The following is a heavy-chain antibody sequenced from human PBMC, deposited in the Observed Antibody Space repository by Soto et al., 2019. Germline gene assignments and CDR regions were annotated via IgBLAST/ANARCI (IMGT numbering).Heavy chain of an antibody. Sequence: EVQLVESGGDLVQPGGSLRLSCAASGFTFSNHGMHWVRQAPGKGLGYVSAITGNGGSTYYATSVKGRFTISRDNSKNMLYLQMGSLRSEDMAVYYCARWRVGATSGMDVWGQGTTVVVSS. D-gene: IGHD1-26*01. CDR3: ARWRVGATSGMDV. CDR1: GFTFSNHG. CDR2: ITGNGGST. J-gene: IGHJ6*02. V-gene: IGHV3-64*01.